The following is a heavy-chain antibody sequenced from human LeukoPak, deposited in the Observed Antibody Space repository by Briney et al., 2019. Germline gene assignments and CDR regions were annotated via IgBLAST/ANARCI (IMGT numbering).Heavy chain of an antibody. CDR2: IYHSGST. D-gene: IGHD3-22*01. V-gene: IGHV4-4*02. Sequence: SGTLSLTCAVSGGSISSSNWWSWVRQPPGKGLEWIGEIYHSGSTNYNPSLKSRVTISVDKSKNQFSLKLSSVTAADTAVYYCARVGYYYDSSGYYVGYYYYYMDVWGKGTTVTVSS. CDR3: ARVGYYYDSSGYYVGYYYYYMDV. J-gene: IGHJ6*03. CDR1: GGSISSSNW.